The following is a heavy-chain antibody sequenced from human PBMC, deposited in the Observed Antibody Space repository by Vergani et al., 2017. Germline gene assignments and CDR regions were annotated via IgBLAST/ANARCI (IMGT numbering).Heavy chain of an antibody. CDR3: ARAAIFGVVTLLFDD. D-gene: IGHD3-3*01. CDR1: GGSISSGDYY. J-gene: IGHJ4*02. CDR2: IYYSGST. Sequence: QVQLQESGPGLVKPSQTLSLTCTVSGGSISSGDYYWSWIRQPPGKGLEWIGYIYYSGSTYYNPSLKSRVTISGDTSKNQFSLNLSSVTAADTAVYYCARAAIFGVVTLLFDDWGQGTLVTVSS. V-gene: IGHV4-30-4*01.